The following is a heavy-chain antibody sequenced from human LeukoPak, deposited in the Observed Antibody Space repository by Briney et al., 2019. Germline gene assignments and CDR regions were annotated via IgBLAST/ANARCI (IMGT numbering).Heavy chain of an antibody. D-gene: IGHD2/OR15-2a*01. CDR1: GLTFSNYV. V-gene: IGHV3-23*01. J-gene: IGHJ4*02. CDR2: ISTGSGGI. Sequence: GGSLRLSCSVSGLTFSNYVMTWVRQAPGKGLEWISLISTGSGGIFYADSVRGRFTISRDDSKNTLYLQMNSLRAEDTAVYYCAKVVAGNIDYYFDYWGQGILVAVSS. CDR3: AKVVAGNIDYYFDY.